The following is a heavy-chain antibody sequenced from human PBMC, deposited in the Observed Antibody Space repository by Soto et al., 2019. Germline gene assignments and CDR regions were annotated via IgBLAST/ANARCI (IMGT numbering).Heavy chain of an antibody. CDR3: ASYSGYSSSWSREGVVY. J-gene: IGHJ4*02. D-gene: IGHD6-13*01. Sequence: TLSLPCTVSGGSLSSGCYYWSWIRQHPGKGLEWIGYIYYSGSTYYNPSLKSRFTISVDTSKNQFSLKLSSVTAADTAVYYCASYSGYSSSWSREGVVYWGQGTLVPVSS. CDR1: GGSLSSGCYY. V-gene: IGHV4-31*03. CDR2: IYYSGST.